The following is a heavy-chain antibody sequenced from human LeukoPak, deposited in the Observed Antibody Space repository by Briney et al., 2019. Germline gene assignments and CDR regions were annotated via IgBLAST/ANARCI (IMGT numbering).Heavy chain of an antibody. J-gene: IGHJ4*02. CDR1: GGTFSSYA. V-gene: IGHV1-69*01. Sequence: ASVKVSCKASGGTFSSYAISWVRQAPGQGLEWMGGIIPIFGTANYAQKFQGRVTITADESTSTAYMELSSLRSEDTAVYYCAREVSSWGYFDYWGQGTLVTVPS. D-gene: IGHD6-13*01. CDR2: IIPIFGTA. CDR3: AREVSSWGYFDY.